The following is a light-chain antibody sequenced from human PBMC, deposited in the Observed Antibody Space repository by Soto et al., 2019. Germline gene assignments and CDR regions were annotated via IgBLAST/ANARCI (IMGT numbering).Light chain of an antibody. J-gene: IGKJ1*01. CDR2: DPS. CDR1: QSVTNDY. CDR3: QQYGNSPWT. V-gene: IGKV3-20*01. Sequence: EIVLTQSPGTLSLSTGERAAISCRASQSVTNDYVALYRQKPGQAPRLLMYDPSSRAAGIPDRFSGSGSGTDFTLTISRLEPEDFAVYYCQQYGNSPWTFGQGTKVDIK.